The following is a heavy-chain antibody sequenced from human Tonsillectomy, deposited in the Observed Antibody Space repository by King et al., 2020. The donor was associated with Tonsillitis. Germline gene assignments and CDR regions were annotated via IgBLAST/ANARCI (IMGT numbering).Heavy chain of an antibody. CDR2: IIHSGST. V-gene: IGHV4-34*12. CDR1: GGSFSDYY. Sequence: VQLQQWGAGLLKPSETLSLTCAVYGGSFSDYYWSWIRQPPGKGLEWIGEIIHSGSTSYNPSLKSRVTISVDTSKNQFSLRLSSVTAADTAVYYCAGSSWDSDYWGQGTLVTVSS. J-gene: IGHJ4*02. CDR3: AGSSWDSDY. D-gene: IGHD2-15*01.